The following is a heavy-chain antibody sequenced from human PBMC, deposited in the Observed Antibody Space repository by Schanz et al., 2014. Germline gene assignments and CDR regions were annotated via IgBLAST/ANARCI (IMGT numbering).Heavy chain of an antibody. CDR3: ARDGYSVVVISPTESFDI. D-gene: IGHD2-21*01. Sequence: VQVVESGGGLVQPGGSLRLSCTASGFMFSSYGMHWVRQAPGKGLEWVGVISYDGSKKSYADSVKGRFTISRDNSRNTLYLQMNSLRAEDTAVYYCARDGYSVVVISPTESFDIWGQGTMVTVSP. CDR2: ISYDGSKK. V-gene: IGHV3-33*08. J-gene: IGHJ3*02. CDR1: GFMFSSYG.